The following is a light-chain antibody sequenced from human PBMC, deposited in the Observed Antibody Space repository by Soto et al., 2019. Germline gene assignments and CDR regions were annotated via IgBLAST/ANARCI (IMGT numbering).Light chain of an antibody. CDR1: QSVSSN. CDR3: QQNGRSPT. J-gene: IGKJ3*01. CDR2: GAS. Sequence: EIVMTQSPATLSVSPGERATLSCRASQSVSSNLAWYQQKPGQAPRLLIYGASTRATGIPARFSGSGSGTEFTLTISSLQSEDFAVYYCQQNGRSPTFGPGTKV. V-gene: IGKV3-15*01.